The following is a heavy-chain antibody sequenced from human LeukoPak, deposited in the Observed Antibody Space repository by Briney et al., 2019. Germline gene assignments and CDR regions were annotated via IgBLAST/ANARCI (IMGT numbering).Heavy chain of an antibody. CDR3: TTDREDPYYHPPYDAFDI. CDR1: GFTFSASY. D-gene: IGHD1-26*01. J-gene: IGHJ3*02. Sequence: ASVKVSCKASGFTFSASYIHWVRQGPGQGLEWVGWIDPNNGGTNYAQRFQGRVTLTRDTSVTTAYMELSRLRSDDAAVYFCTTDREDPYYHPPYDAFDIWGQGTMVTVSS. CDR2: IDPNNGGT. V-gene: IGHV1-2*02.